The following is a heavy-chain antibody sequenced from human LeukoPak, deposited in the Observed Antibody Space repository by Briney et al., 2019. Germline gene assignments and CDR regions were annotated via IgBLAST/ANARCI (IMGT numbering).Heavy chain of an antibody. CDR2: IKQDGSEK. CDR3: ARDRQIAY. J-gene: IGHJ4*02. CDR1: GFTFSNYW. Sequence: GGSLRLSCAASGFTFSNYWLTWVRQAPGQGLEWLANIKQDGSEKHYVDSVKGRFTISRDNAKNSLYLQMNSLRAEDTAVYYCARDRQIAYWGQGTLVTASS. V-gene: IGHV3-7*01.